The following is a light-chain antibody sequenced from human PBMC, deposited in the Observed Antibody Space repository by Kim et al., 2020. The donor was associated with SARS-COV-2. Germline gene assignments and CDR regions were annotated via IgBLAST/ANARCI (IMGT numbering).Light chain of an antibody. CDR1: KLGDKY. Sequence: ASPGQTATITCSGDKLGDKYACWYQQKPGQSPVLVIYQDSKRPSGIPERFSGSNSGNTATLTISGTQAMDEADYYCQAWDSSTVVFGGGTQLTVL. J-gene: IGLJ2*01. V-gene: IGLV3-1*01. CDR3: QAWDSSTVV. CDR2: QDS.